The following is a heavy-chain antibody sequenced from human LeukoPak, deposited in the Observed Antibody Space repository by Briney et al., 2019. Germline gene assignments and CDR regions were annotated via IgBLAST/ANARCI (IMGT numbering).Heavy chain of an antibody. D-gene: IGHD6-19*01. J-gene: IGHJ6*03. V-gene: IGHV3-21*01. Sequence: VGSLRLSCAASGFTFSNYGMNWVRQAPGKGLEWVSSISSSSTYIYYADSVKGRFTISRDNAKNSLYLQMNSLRAEDTAVYYCAKSSGWNYYYYYMDVWGKGTTVIAS. CDR3: AKSSGWNYYYYYMDV. CDR2: ISSSSTYI. CDR1: GFTFSNYG.